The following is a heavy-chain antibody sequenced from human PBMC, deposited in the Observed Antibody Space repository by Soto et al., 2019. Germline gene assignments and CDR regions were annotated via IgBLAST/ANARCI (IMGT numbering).Heavy chain of an antibody. Sequence: QVQLVESGGGEVQPGRSPRLSCAASGFNFRRHAMHWVRQAPGKGLEWVAVISYDGSSQHYGDSVKGRFTISRENSKNTLYLQLNRPRVEDTAVYYCARENVGTMYFDYWGQGALVTVSS. V-gene: IGHV3-30-3*01. CDR1: GFNFRRHA. CDR2: ISYDGSSQ. CDR3: ARENVGTMYFDY. D-gene: IGHD1-26*01. J-gene: IGHJ4*02.